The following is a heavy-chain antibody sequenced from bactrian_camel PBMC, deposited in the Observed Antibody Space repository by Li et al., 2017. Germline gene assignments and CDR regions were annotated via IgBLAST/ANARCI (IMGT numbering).Heavy chain of an antibody. V-gene: IGHV3S1*01. CDR3: AKSGLTD. Sequence: HVQLVESGGGLVEPGQSLRVSCTTSGFAFSSYWMYWVRQAPGKGFEWVLIINQNSGYIGYLESVKGRFTISRDNAANTIYLQMNNLKPEDTAVYFCAKSGLTDWGQGTQVTVS. CDR2: INQNSGYI. J-gene: IGHJ4*01. CDR1: GFAFSSYW. D-gene: IGHD5*01.